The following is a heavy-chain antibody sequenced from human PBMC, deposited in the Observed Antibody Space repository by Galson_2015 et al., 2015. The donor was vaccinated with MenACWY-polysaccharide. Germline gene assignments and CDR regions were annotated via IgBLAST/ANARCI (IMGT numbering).Heavy chain of an antibody. V-gene: IGHV5-51*01. Sequence: QSGAEVKKPGESLKISCKGSGYSFTNYWIGWVRQMPGKGLEWMGIINPGDSDIRYSPSFQGQVTISADKSISTAYLQWSSLKASDTAMYYCARNYGPGNYRSNFGYWGQGTLVTVSS. CDR3: ARNYGPGNYRSNFGY. J-gene: IGHJ4*02. CDR2: INPGDSDI. CDR1: GYSFTNYW. D-gene: IGHD3-10*01.